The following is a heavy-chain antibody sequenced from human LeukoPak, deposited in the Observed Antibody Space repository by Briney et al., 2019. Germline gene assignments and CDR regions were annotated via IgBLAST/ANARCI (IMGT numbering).Heavy chain of an antibody. CDR1: GFTFSSYA. Sequence: QPGGSLRLSCAASGFTFSSYAMSWVRQAPGKGLEWVSAISGSGVNTYHTDSVKGRFTISRDNSKNTLYLQVNSLRAEDTAIYYCAKDSSSWYYFDYWGQGTLATVSS. V-gene: IGHV3-23*01. J-gene: IGHJ4*02. D-gene: IGHD6-13*01. CDR2: ISGSGVNT. CDR3: AKDSSSWYYFDY.